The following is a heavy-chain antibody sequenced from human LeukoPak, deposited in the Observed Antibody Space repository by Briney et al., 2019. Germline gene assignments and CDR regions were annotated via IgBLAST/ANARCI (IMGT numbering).Heavy chain of an antibody. CDR2: IIPIFGIA. CDR3: ARDDCSGGSCYSGFYYYGMDV. Sequence: ASVKVSCKASGGTFSSYAISWVRQAPGQGLEWMGRIIPIFGIANYAQKFQGRVTITADKSTSSAYMELSSLRSEDTAAYYCARDDCSGGSCYSGFYYYGMDVWGQGTTVTVSS. V-gene: IGHV1-69*04. J-gene: IGHJ6*02. D-gene: IGHD2-15*01. CDR1: GGTFSSYA.